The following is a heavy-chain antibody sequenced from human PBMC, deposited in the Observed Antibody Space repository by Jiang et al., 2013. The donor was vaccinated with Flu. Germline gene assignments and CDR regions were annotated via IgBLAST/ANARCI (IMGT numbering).Heavy chain of an antibody. Sequence: VQLVESGGGVVQPGGSLRLSCETSGFTFSYYAMYWVRQAPGKGLEWLTFIRFDGSEKYYADSVKGRFTISRDNSKNTVYLQMNNLRAEDTAVYYCATLRGSSYDTYLMDSWGQGTLVTVSS. V-gene: IGHV3-30*02. J-gene: IGHJ5*01. CDR2: IRFDGSEK. CDR1: GFTFSYYA. CDR3: ATLRGSSYDTYLMDS. D-gene: IGHD3-3*01.